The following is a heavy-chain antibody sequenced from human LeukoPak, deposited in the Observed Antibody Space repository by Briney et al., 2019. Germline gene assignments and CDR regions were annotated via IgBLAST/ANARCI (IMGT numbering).Heavy chain of an antibody. CDR1: GGSISSYY. V-gene: IGHV4-59*01. D-gene: IGHD6-19*01. J-gene: IGHJ3*02. Sequence: SETLSLTCTVSGGSISSYYWSWIRQPPGKGLEWIGYIYYSGSTNYNPSLKSRVTISVDTSKNQFSLKLSSVTAADTAVHYCARDSSGWSLGGAFDIWGQGTMVTVSS. CDR2: IYYSGST. CDR3: ARDSSGWSLGGAFDI.